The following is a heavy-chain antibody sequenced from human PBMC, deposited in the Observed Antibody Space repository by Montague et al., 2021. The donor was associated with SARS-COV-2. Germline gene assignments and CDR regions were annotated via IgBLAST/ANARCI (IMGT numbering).Heavy chain of an antibody. CDR3: ARGTRAVQITPGFRY. Sequence: SETLSLTCAVYGGSFHIFSWGWIRQSPGKGLEWIGEVDHSGNTKYNPSLKSRVTISVDTSKNQFSLNLTSATAADTAIYYCARGTRAVQITPGFRYWGQGTQVAVSS. J-gene: IGHJ4*02. D-gene: IGHD5-24*01. CDR2: VDHSGNT. V-gene: IGHV4-34*01. CDR1: GGSFHIFS.